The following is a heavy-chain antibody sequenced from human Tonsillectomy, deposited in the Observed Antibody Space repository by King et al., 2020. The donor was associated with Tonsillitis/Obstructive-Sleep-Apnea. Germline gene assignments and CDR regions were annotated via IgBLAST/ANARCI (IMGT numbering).Heavy chain of an antibody. CDR1: GFTFSRYA. Sequence: VQLVESGGGLVQPGGSLRLSCAASGFTFSRYAMSWVRQAPGKGLEWVSAISGSGGSTYYADAVKGRFTISRDNSKNTLFLQMNSLRAEDTAVYYCAKDGAAAPYGDFFDPWGQGTLVTVCS. D-gene: IGHD4-17*01. CDR2: ISGSGGST. J-gene: IGHJ5*02. V-gene: IGHV3-23*04. CDR3: AKDGAAAPYGDFFDP.